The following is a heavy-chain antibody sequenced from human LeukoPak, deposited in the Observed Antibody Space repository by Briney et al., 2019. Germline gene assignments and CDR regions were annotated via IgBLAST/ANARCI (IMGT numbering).Heavy chain of an antibody. D-gene: IGHD3-10*01. CDR2: ISAYNGNT. Sequence: ASVKVSCKASGYTFTSYGISWVRQAPGQGLEWMGWISAYNGNTNYAQKLQGRVTMTTDTSTSTAYMELRSLRSDDMAVYYCARSAASTIYYYGSSFWFDPWGQGTLVTVSS. J-gene: IGHJ5*02. CDR1: GYTFTSYG. V-gene: IGHV1-18*03. CDR3: ARSAASTIYYYGSSFWFDP.